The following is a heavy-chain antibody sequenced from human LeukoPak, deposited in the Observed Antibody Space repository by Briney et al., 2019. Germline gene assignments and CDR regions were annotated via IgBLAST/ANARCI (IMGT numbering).Heavy chain of an antibody. J-gene: IGHJ3*02. Sequence: PGGSLRLSCAASGFTFSSYGMHWVRQAPGKGLEWVAYIQNDGSNEQYADSVKGRFTISRDNAKNSLYLQMNSLRAEDMALYYCVKDFSSSGWIGDVFDIWGQGTMVTVSS. CDR3: VKDFSSSGWIGDVFDI. CDR1: GFTFSSYG. CDR2: IQNDGSNE. D-gene: IGHD6-19*01. V-gene: IGHV3-30*02.